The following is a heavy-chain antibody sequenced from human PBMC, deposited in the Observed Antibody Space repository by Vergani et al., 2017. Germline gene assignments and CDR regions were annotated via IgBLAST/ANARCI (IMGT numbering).Heavy chain of an antibody. CDR3: ARTMSFILRYLHWAW. CDR1: NYSISRGYF. D-gene: IGHD3-9*01. V-gene: IGHV4-38-2*02. Sequence: QLHLQESGPGLVKPSETLSLTCTVSNYSISRGYFWGWLRRPPGKVLEWIASFYHTGMTYNNPSLKSRVTISVDTSKNLIYLTLNSLTAADTAIYFCARTMSFILRYLHWAWWGQGTLVTVSS. CDR2: FYHTGMT. J-gene: IGHJ4*02.